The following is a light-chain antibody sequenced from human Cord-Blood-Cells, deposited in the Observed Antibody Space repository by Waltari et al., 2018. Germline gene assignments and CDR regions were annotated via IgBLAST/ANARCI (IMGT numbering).Light chain of an antibody. Sequence: SSELTQDPAVSAALGPTVRITCQGDRLRSYYASWYQQKPGQAPVLVIYGKNNRPSGIPDRFSGSSSGNTASLTITGAQAEDDADYYCNSRDSSGNHVVFGGGTKLTVL. V-gene: IGLV3-19*01. CDR1: RLRSYY. CDR2: GKN. CDR3: NSRDSSGNHVV. J-gene: IGLJ2*01.